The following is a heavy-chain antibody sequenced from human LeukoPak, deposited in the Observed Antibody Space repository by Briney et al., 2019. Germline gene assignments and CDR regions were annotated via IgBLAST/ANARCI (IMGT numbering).Heavy chain of an antibody. Sequence: PSETLSLTCAVSAYFITSGYYWCWIRQPPGKGLERIGSIIDSRSTYQNPSLKGRVTISLKTSKNHFSLKLSSVTAADPAMSYCARSAEDFGDEYYFNYWGQGTLVTVSS. J-gene: IGHJ4*02. D-gene: IGHD4-17*01. CDR2: IIDSRST. CDR1: AYFITSGYY. V-gene: IGHV4-38-2*01. CDR3: ARSAEDFGDEYYFNY.